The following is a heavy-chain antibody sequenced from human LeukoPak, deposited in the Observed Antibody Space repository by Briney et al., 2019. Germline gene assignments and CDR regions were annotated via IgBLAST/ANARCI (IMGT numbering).Heavy chain of an antibody. CDR2: IRYDGSNK. CDR3: AKDPYYYGSGSSYDY. D-gene: IGHD3-10*01. V-gene: IGHV3-30*02. Sequence: PGGSLRLSCAASGFTFSSCGMHWVRQAPGKGLEWVAFIRYDGSNKYYADSVKGRFTISRDNSKNTLYLQMNSLRAEDTAVYYCAKDPYYYGSGSSYDYWGQGTLVTVSS. CDR1: GFTFSSCG. J-gene: IGHJ4*02.